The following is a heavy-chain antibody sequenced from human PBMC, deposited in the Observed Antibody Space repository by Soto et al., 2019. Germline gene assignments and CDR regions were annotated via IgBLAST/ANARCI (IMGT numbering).Heavy chain of an antibody. V-gene: IGHV1-69*13. J-gene: IGHJ4*02. CDR1: GGTFSSYA. Sequence: GASVKVSCKASGGTFSSYAISWVRQAPGQGLEWMGGIIPIFGTANYAQKFQGRVTITADESTSTAYMELSSLRSEDTAVYYCARDRQRITGTTHFAYWGQGTLVTVSS. CDR2: IIPIFGTA. D-gene: IGHD1-20*01. CDR3: ARDRQRITGTTHFAY.